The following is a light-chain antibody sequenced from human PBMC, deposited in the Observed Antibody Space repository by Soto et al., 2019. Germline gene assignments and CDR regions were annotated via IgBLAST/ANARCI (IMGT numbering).Light chain of an antibody. CDR1: SGHSSYA. Sequence: QSVLTQSPSASASLGASVKLTCTLSSGHSSYAIGWHQQQPEKGPRYLMKLNSDGSHSKGDGIPDRFSGSSSGAARYLTIARLQSEDEAYYYCQTWGTGPWVFGGGTKLTVL. V-gene: IGLV4-69*01. J-gene: IGLJ3*02. CDR2: LNSDGSH. CDR3: QTWGTGPWV.